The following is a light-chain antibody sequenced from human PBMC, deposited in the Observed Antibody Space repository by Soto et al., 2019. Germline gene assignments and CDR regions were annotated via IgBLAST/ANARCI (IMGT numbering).Light chain of an antibody. J-gene: IGKJ5*01. V-gene: IGKV3-20*01. CDR1: QTVNTY. CDR3: QQYGSSPLIT. Sequence: EIVLTQSPATLSVSPGERSTLSCMSSQTVNTYLAWYQHKPGQAPRLLIYGASSRATGIPDRFSGSGSGTDFTLTISRLEPEDFAVYYCQQYGSSPLITFGQGTRLEIK. CDR2: GAS.